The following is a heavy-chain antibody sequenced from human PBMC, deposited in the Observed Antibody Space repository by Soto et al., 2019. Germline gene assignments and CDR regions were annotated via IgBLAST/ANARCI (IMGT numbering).Heavy chain of an antibody. D-gene: IGHD6-19*01. V-gene: IGHV4-59*08. CDR3: ARPLSESGWYSLGY. Sequence: SETLSLTCAVSGGSISSYYWSWIRQPPGKGLEWIGYIYYSGSTNYNPSLKSRVTISVDTSKNQFSLKLSSVTAADTAVYYCARPLSESGWYSLGYWGQGTLVTVSS. CDR1: GGSISSYY. J-gene: IGHJ4*02. CDR2: IYYSGST.